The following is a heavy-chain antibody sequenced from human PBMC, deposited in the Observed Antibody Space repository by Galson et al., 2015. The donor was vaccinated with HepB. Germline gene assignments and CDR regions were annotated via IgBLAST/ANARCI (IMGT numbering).Heavy chain of an antibody. Sequence: SLRLSCAASGFTFSDYDMHWVRQASGKGLEWVSGIGTTGDTSYPDSVKGRFTISRENGKNSFYLQMNRLRADDTAVYYGVRFSFVGGLDPWGQGTLVTVSS. J-gene: IGHJ5*02. V-gene: IGHV3-13*01. CDR2: IGTTGDT. CDR1: GFTFSDYD. CDR3: VRFSFVGGLDP. D-gene: IGHD2-21*01.